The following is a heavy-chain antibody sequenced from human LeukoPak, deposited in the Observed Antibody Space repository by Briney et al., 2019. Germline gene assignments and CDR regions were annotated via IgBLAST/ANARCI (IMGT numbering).Heavy chain of an antibody. V-gene: IGHV1-69*13. D-gene: IGHD4-23*01. J-gene: IGHJ4*02. CDR3: TTDLFDYGGQGPPVGFDY. CDR1: GYTFTSYG. CDR2: IIPIFGTA. Sequence: ASVKVSCKASGYTFTSYGISWVRQAPGQGLEWMGGIIPIFGTANYAQKFQGRVTITADESTSTAYMELSSLRSEDTAVYYCTTDLFDYGGQGPPVGFDYWGQGTLVTVSS.